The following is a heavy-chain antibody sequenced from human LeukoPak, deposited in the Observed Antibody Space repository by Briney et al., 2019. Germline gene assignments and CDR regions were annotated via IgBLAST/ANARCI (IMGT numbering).Heavy chain of an antibody. J-gene: IGHJ4*02. V-gene: IGHV4-38-2*02. CDR2: VYHNGSA. Sequence: KPSETLSLMCSVSGYLIRSGYLWGWIRQPPGKRLEWIASVYHNGSAYYNPSLKSRASISVDTSSNQFSLTLTSVSVADTAVYHCARLSSRFVAFWGQGSQVTVSS. CDR1: GYLIRSGYL. D-gene: IGHD3-10*01. CDR3: ARLSSRFVAF.